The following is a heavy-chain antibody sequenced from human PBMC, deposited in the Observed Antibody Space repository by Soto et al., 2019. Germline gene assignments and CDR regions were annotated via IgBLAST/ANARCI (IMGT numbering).Heavy chain of an antibody. J-gene: IGHJ6*02. CDR2: ISDSGSTI. CDR1: GFTFSDCY. Sequence: QVQLVESGGGLVKAGGSLRLSCAASGFTFSDCYMPWIRQAPGKGLEWVSYISDSGSTIYYADSVKGRFTISRANAKNSLYLQMNSLRAEDTAVYYCARAKSDRYGMDVWGQGTTVTVSS. D-gene: IGHD2-21*02. CDR3: ARAKSDRYGMDV. V-gene: IGHV3-11*01.